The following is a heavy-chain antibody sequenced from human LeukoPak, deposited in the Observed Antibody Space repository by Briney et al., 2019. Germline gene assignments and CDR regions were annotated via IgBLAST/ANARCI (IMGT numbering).Heavy chain of an antibody. CDR3: ASSGFNGYYLPSY. V-gene: IGHV3-30*02. Sequence: GGSLRLSCAASGSTFSNYAMHWVRQAPGKGLEWVAYIQNDGGRTVYADSVKGRFTVSRDNAKNTVYLQMNSLRAEDTAVYFCASSGFNGYYLPSYWGQGTLVTVSS. CDR2: IQNDGGRT. D-gene: IGHD3-22*01. CDR1: GSTFSNYA. J-gene: IGHJ4*02.